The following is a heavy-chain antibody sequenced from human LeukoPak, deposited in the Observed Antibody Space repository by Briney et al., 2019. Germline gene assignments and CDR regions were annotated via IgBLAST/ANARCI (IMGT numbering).Heavy chain of an antibody. J-gene: IGHJ5*02. CDR3: ARAKTRPGYCSSTSCYPSGINWFDP. Sequence: PSETLSLTCAVYGGSFSGYYWSWIRQPPGKGLEWIGEINHSGSTNCNPSLKSRVTISVDTSKNQFSLKLSSVTAADTAVYYCARAKTRPGYCSSTSCYPSGINWFDPWGQGTLVTVSS. CDR2: INHSGST. CDR1: GGSFSGYY. D-gene: IGHD2-2*03. V-gene: IGHV4-34*01.